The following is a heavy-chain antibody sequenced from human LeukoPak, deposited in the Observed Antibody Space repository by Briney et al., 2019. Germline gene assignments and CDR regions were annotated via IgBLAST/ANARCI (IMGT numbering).Heavy chain of an antibody. CDR1: GLTFSNYA. CDR3: AKEAQGCSITSCYFDS. D-gene: IGHD2-2*01. CDR2: ISGSGGNT. V-gene: IGHV3-23*01. Sequence: PGGSLRLSCAASGLTFSNYAMSWVRQPPGKGREWVSAISGSGGNTYYADSVKGRFTISRDNSKNTLFLQMNSLRAEDTAVYYCAKEAQGCSITSCYFDSWGQGTLVTVSS. J-gene: IGHJ4*02.